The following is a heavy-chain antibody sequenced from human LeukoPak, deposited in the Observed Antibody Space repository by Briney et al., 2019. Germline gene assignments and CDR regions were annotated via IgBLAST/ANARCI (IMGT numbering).Heavy chain of an antibody. D-gene: IGHD2-2*01. CDR3: ATIERSSTSRGTFDY. J-gene: IGHJ4*02. CDR1: GYTFTGYY. Sequence: ASVKVSCKASGYTFTGYYMHWLRQAPGQGLEWMGWINPNSGGTNYAQKFQGRVTMTRDTSISTAYMELSRLRSDDTAVYYCATIERSSTSRGTFDYWGQGTLVTVSS. CDR2: INPNSGGT. V-gene: IGHV1-2*02.